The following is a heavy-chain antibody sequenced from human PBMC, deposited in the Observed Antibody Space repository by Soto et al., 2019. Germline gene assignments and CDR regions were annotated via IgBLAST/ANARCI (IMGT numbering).Heavy chain of an antibody. CDR1: VGSISSYY. CDR3: ASSDSFDGSIYHYYFDF. CDR2: IYASGAT. J-gene: IGHJ4*02. D-gene: IGHD3-10*01. V-gene: IGHV4-4*08. Sequence: SERLSVPCTISVGSISSYYWSWIRQPPGATLDLIGYIYASGATTYNPSLESRVTMSVDMPNNEFSLELTSLTAADTAVYYCASSDSFDGSIYHYYFDFWGQGTLVTVSS.